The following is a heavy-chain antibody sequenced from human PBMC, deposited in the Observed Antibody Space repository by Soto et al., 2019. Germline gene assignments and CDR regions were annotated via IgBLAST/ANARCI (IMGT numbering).Heavy chain of an antibody. CDR3: ARDIRGYSRAFDY. V-gene: IGHV4-61*01. CDR2: IDYSGNT. J-gene: IGHJ4*02. CDR1: GDSVSSRSYY. Sequence: SETLSLTCTVSGDSVSSRSYYWTWVRQPPGKGLEWIGYIDYSGNTNYDPSLQSRVTMSLDTSKNQFSLKLTSVTAADTAFYYCARDIRGYSRAFDYWGQGIMVTVPQ. D-gene: IGHD5-18*01.